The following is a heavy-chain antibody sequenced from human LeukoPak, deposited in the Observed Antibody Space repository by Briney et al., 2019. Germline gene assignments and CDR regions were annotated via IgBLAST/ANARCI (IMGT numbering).Heavy chain of an antibody. CDR1: GFTFSNYA. Sequence: GGSLRLSCAASGFTFSNYAMSWVRQAPGKGLEWVSGINWNGGSTGYADSVKGRFTISRDNAKNSLYLQMNSLRAEDTALYYCARGIYCSSISCYSFDYWGQGTLVTVSS. V-gene: IGHV3-20*04. D-gene: IGHD2-2*01. J-gene: IGHJ4*02. CDR3: ARGIYCSSISCYSFDY. CDR2: INWNGGST.